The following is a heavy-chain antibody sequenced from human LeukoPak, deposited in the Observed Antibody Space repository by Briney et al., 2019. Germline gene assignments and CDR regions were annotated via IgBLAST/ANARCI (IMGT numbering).Heavy chain of an antibody. V-gene: IGHV3-33*01. CDR1: GFTFSSYG. CDR2: IWYDGSNK. CDR3: ARDMGTQLWLRYYYGMDV. J-gene: IGHJ6*04. Sequence: GGSLRLSCAASGFTFSSYGMHWVRQAPGKGLECVAVIWYDGSNKYYADSVKGRFTISRDNSKNTLYLQMNSLRAEDTAVYYCARDMGTQLWLRYYYGMDVWGKGTTVTVSS. D-gene: IGHD5-18*01.